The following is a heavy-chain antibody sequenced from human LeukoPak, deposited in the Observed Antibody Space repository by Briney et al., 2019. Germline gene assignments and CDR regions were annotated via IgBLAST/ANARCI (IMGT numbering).Heavy chain of an antibody. J-gene: IGHJ6*02. V-gene: IGHV4-59*01. CDR1: GCSISSYY. Sequence: SETLSLTCTVSGCSISSYYWSWIRQPPGKGLEWIGYLYYSGSTNYNPSLKSRVTISVDKSKNQFSLKLSSVTAADTAVYYCARALSGSIYYGMDVWGQGTTATVSS. CDR3: ARALSGSIYYGMDV. D-gene: IGHD2/OR15-2a*01. CDR2: LYYSGST.